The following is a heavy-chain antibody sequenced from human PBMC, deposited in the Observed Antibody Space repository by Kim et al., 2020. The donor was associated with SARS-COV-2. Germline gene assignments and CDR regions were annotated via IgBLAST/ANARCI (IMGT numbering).Heavy chain of an antibody. Sequence: SETLSLTCTVSSGSISSGGYYWSWIRQHPGKGLEWIGYMYYSGNTYYNPSLKSRVTTSADTSKNQFSLKLSSVTAADTAVYYCARAVDIVATIAFDYWG. CDR3: ARAVDIVATIAFDY. CDR2: MYYSGNT. J-gene: IGHJ4*01. D-gene: IGHD5-12*01. CDR1: SGSISSGGYY. V-gene: IGHV4-31*03.